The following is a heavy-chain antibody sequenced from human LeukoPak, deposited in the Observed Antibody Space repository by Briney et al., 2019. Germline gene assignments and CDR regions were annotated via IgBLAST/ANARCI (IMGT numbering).Heavy chain of an antibody. V-gene: IGHV3-23*01. D-gene: IGHD2/OR15-2a*01. Sequence: GGTLRLSCAASGFTFSSYGMSWVRQAPGKGLEWVSAISGSGGSTYYAESVKGRFTISRDNAKNTLYLQMNSLRAEDTAVYYCARDWFHAIDYWGQGPLVPVSS. CDR2: ISGSGGST. J-gene: IGHJ4*02. CDR1: GFTFSSYG. CDR3: ARDWFHAIDY.